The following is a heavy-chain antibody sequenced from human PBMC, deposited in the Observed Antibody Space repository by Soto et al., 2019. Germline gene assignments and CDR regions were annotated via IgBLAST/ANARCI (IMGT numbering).Heavy chain of an antibody. Sequence: QITLKESGPTLVKPTQTLTLTCTFSGFSLSTSGVGVGWIRQPPGKALEWLALIYWDDDKRYSPSLKSRLTLTKDTSKNQVVRTMTNMDPVDTATYYCARTSGSYLEVVGALDYWGQGTLVTVSS. V-gene: IGHV2-5*02. CDR1: GFSLSTSGVG. D-gene: IGHD1-26*01. CDR2: IYWDDDK. CDR3: ARTSGSYLEVVGALDY. J-gene: IGHJ4*02.